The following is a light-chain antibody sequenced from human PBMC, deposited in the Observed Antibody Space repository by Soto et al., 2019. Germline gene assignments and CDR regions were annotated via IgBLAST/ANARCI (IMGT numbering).Light chain of an antibody. V-gene: IGKV3-15*01. CDR1: QSVSSS. J-gene: IGKJ1*01. Sequence: EVVMTQSPATLSVSPGESATLSCRASQSVSSSLAWYQQTPGQAPRLLIYGASTRATGLPARFSGSGSGTEFTLTISSLQSEDFAVYYCQQYNKWPRTFGQGTKVEIK. CDR3: QQYNKWPRT. CDR2: GAS.